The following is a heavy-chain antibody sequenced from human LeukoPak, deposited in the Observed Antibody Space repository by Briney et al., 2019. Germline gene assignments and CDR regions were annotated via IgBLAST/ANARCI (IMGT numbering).Heavy chain of an antibody. CDR1: GFTFSSYA. CDR3: AKDRKNTMIVVGFDY. D-gene: IGHD3-22*01. V-gene: IGHV3-64*04. Sequence: GGSLRLSCSASGFTFSSYAMHWVRQAPGKGLEYVSAISSNGGSTYYADSVKGRFTISRDNSKNTLYLQMNSLRAEDTAVYYCAKDRKNTMIVVGFDYWGQGTLVTASS. CDR2: ISSNGGST. J-gene: IGHJ4*02.